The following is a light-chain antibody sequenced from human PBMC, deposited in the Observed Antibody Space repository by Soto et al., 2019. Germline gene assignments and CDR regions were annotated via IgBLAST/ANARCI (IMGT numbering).Light chain of an antibody. CDR2: DAS. CDR1: QTISTW. CDR3: QKYNSAHLT. Sequence: DIQVTQSPPTLSASVGDRVTITCRASQTISTWMALYQQKPGKAPKLLVYDASTLQSGVASRFSGSGSGPEFPLIIWGLQPDDVAPYYCQKYNSAHLTLGGGSKGDIK. J-gene: IGKJ4*01. V-gene: IGKV1-5*01.